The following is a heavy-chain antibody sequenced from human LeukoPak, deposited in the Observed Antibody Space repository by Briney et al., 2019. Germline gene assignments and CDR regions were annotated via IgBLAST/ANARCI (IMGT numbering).Heavy chain of an antibody. J-gene: IGHJ5*02. CDR1: GFAFTEMS. D-gene: IGHD3-3*01. V-gene: IGHV1-24*01. Sequence: ASVKVSCKVSGFAFTEMSIHWVRQTPRKGLEWMGGFDPESGERVYAQSFRGRVTLSEDTSTDTAYMELSSLTSEDTAVYYCADFGEVTHWLDPWGQGTLVTVSS. CDR3: ADFGEVTHWLDP. CDR2: FDPESGER.